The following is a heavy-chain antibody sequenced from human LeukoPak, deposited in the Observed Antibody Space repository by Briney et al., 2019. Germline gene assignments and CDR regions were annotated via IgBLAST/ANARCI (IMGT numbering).Heavy chain of an antibody. V-gene: IGHV3-23*01. CDR1: GFTLSSYA. Sequence: PGGPLRLSCAASGFTLSSYAMSWVRQAPGKGLEWVSAISGSGGSTYYADSVKGRFTISRDNSKNTLYLQMNSLRAEDTAVYYCAPTRGYDFWSDWGQGTLVTVSS. CDR3: APTRGYDFWSD. J-gene: IGHJ4*02. CDR2: ISGSGGST. D-gene: IGHD3-3*01.